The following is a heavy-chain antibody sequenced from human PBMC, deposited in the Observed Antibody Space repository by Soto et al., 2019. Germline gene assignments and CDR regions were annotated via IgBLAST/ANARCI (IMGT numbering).Heavy chain of an antibody. D-gene: IGHD2-2*01. J-gene: IGHJ4*02. V-gene: IGHV4-34*01. Sequence: SETLSLTCAVYGGSFSGYYWSWIRQPPGKGLEWIGEINHSGSTNYNPSLKSRVTISVDTSKNQFSLKLSSVTAADTAVYYCARGRVGVPADWGQGTLVTVSS. CDR2: INHSGST. CDR1: GGSFSGYY. CDR3: ARGRVGVPAD.